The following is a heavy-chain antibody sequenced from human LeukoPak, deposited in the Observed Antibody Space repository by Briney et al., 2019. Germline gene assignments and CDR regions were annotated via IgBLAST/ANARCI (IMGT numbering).Heavy chain of an antibody. V-gene: IGHV3-30-3*01. CDR2: ISYDGSNK. CDR3: ARESGVWYYFDY. J-gene: IGHJ4*02. Sequence: GGSLRLSCAASGFTFSSYAMSWVRQAPGKGLEWVAVISYDGSNKYYADSVKGRFTISRDNSKNTLYLQMNSLRAEDTAVYYCARESGVWYYFDYWGQGTLVTVSS. D-gene: IGHD3-10*01. CDR1: GFTFSSYA.